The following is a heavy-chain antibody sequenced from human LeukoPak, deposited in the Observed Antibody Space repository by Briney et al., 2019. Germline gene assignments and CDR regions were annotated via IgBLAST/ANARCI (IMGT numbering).Heavy chain of an antibody. V-gene: IGHV1-8*02. J-gene: IGHJ6*02. CDR1: GFTYNTYY. D-gene: IGHD3-9*01. Sequence: ASVKVSCKASGFTYNTYYLYWMRQAPGQGLEWMGWMNPNSGNTGYAQKFPGRVTMTRNTSISTAYMELSSLRSEDTAVYYCARGRGRNYDILTGYYYYYYGMDVWGQGTTVTVSS. CDR3: ARGRGRNYDILTGYYYYYYGMDV. CDR2: MNPNSGNT.